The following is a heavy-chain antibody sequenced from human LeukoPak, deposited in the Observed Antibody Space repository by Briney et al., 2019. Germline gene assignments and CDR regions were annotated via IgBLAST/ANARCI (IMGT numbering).Heavy chain of an antibody. V-gene: IGHV1-46*01. CDR1: GYTFTSYY. CDR2: INPSGGST. Sequence: ASVKVSCKASGYTFTSYYMHWVRQAPGQGLEWMGIINPSGGSTSYAQKFQGRVTMTRDTSTSTVYMELSSLRSEDTAVYYCARGMGLNFGVVMGTEYNWFDPWGQGTLVTVSS. D-gene: IGHD3-3*01. CDR3: ARGMGLNFGVVMGTEYNWFDP. J-gene: IGHJ5*02.